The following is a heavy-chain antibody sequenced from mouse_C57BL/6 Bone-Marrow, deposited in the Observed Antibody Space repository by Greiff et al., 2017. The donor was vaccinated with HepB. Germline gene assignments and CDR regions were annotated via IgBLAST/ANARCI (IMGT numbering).Heavy chain of an antibody. D-gene: IGHD2-5*01. CDR1: GFTFSDYY. CDR3: ARDYSNYNYYYAMDY. J-gene: IGHJ4*01. CDR2: INYDGSST. Sequence: EVQRVESEGGLVQPGSSMKLSCTASGFTFSDYYMAWVRQVPEKGLEWVANINYDGSSTYYLDSLKSRFIISRDNAKNILYLQMSSLKSEDTATYYCARDYSNYNYYYAMDYWGQGTSVTVSS. V-gene: IGHV5-16*01.